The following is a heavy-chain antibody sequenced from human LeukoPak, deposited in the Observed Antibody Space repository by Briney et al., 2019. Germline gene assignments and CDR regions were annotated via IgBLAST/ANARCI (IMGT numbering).Heavy chain of an antibody. D-gene: IGHD5-18*01. CDR3: ARRAPYSYEWSTLDY. Sequence: SETLSLTCTVSGGSISTYYWSWIRQPPGKGLEWIGCMYSSGSTNYNPSLNSRVTISANTSKNQFSLKLSSVTAADTAVYYCARRAPYSYEWSTLDYWGQGTLVTVSS. CDR1: GGSISTYY. CDR2: MYSSGST. V-gene: IGHV4-59*08. J-gene: IGHJ4*02.